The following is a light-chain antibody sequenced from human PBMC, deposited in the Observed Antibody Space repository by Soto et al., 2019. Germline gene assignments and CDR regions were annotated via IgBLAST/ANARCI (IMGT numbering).Light chain of an antibody. CDR2: GAS. CDR1: QSVSSSN. J-gene: IGKJ2*01. Sequence: DIVLTQSPGTLSLSPGQRGTLSCRASQSVSSSNLAWYQQKPGQAPRLLIYGASSRATGIPDRFSGRGSGTDFTLTISRLEPEDFAVYYCQQYGSSTMHTFGQGTKLEIK. V-gene: IGKV3-20*01. CDR3: QQYGSSTMHT.